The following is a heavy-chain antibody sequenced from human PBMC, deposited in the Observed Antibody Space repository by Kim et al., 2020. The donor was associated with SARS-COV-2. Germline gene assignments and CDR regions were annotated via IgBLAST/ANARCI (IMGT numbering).Heavy chain of an antibody. CDR1: GGSFSGYY. J-gene: IGHJ4*02. Sequence: SETLSLTCAVYGGSFSGYYWSWIRQPPGKGLEWIGEINHSGSTNYNPSLKSRVTISVDTSKNQFSLKLSSVTAADTAVYYCARLSPIAARPSYDYWGQGTLVTVSS. D-gene: IGHD6-6*01. CDR3: ARLSPIAARPSYDY. V-gene: IGHV4-34*01. CDR2: INHSGST.